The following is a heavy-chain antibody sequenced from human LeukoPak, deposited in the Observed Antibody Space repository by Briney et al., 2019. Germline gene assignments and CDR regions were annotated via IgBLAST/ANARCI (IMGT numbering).Heavy chain of an antibody. CDR3: AKDGKRQVENWFDP. V-gene: IGHV3-23*01. Sequence: PGGSLRLSCAASGFTFSSYAMSWVRQAPRKGLEWVSAISGSGGSTYYADSVKGRFTISRDNSKNTLYLQMNSLRAEDTAVYYCAKDGKRQVENWFDPWGQGTLVTVSS. CDR2: ISGSGGST. J-gene: IGHJ5*02. CDR1: GFTFSSYA. D-gene: IGHD1-26*01.